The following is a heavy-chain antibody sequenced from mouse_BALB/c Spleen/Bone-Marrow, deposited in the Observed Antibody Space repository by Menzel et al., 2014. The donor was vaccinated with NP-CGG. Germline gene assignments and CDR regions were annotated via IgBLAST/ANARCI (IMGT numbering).Heavy chain of an antibody. CDR2: IDPANGNT. CDR3: ALYYYGSSGFAY. V-gene: IGHV14-3*02. J-gene: IGHJ3*01. CDR1: GFNIKDTY. Sequence: EVKLQESGAELVKPGASVKSSCTASGFNIKDTYMHWVKQRPEQGLEWIGRIDPANGNTKCDPKFQGKATITADTSSNTAHLQLSSLTSEDTAVYYCALYYYGSSGFAYWGQGTLVTVSA. D-gene: IGHD1-1*01.